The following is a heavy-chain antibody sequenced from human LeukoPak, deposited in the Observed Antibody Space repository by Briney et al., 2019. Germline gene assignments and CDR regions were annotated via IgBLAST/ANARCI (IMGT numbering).Heavy chain of an antibody. CDR1: GFIFSDYP. V-gene: IGHV3-11*01. D-gene: IGHD2-8*01. J-gene: IGHJ3*01. CDR2: TRVSDNNL. Sequence: GRSLRFSCAASGFIFSDYPMSWIRQAPGKGLEWLSYTRVSDNNLYYADSVKGRFTISRDNAQTSLYLQMNSLRAEDTAVYYCARRIMGNTGHAFDFWGQGTMVTVSS. CDR3: ARRIMGNTGHAFDF.